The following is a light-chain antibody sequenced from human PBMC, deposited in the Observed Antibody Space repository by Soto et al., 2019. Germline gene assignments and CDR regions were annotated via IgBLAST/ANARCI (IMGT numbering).Light chain of an antibody. CDR2: GAS. Sequence: EVMLTQSPGTLSLSPGERATLSCRASQSVSSNYLAWYQQKSGQAPRLLIYGASNRDTGIPDRFSGSGSGTDFTLTIRRLETEDFSVYYCQQYDTSPRTFGQGTKVEFK. J-gene: IGKJ1*01. CDR3: QQYDTSPRT. V-gene: IGKV3-20*01. CDR1: QSVSSNY.